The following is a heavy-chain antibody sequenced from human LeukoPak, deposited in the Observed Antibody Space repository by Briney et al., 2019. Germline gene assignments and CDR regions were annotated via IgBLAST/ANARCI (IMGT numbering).Heavy chain of an antibody. J-gene: IGHJ6*03. Sequence: ASVKVSCKASGYTFTSYAMNWVRQAPGQGLERMGWINTNTGNPTYAQGFTGRFVFSLDTSVSTAYLQISSLKAEDTAVYYCARERGETSSGWTPYYYYYYMDVWGKGTTVTVSS. D-gene: IGHD6-19*01. CDR3: ARERGETSSGWTPYYYYYYMDV. CDR2: INTNTGNP. V-gene: IGHV7-4-1*02. CDR1: GYTFTSYA.